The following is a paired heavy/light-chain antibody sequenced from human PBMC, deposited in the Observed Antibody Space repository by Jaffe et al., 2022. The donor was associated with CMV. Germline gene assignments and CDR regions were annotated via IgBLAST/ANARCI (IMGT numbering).Heavy chain of an antibody. V-gene: IGHV3-9*01. D-gene: IGHD6-19*01. CDR3: ARGTIAVAGTLLDY. CDR2: ISWNSGSI. Sequence: EVQLVESGGDLVQPGRSLRLSCAASGFTFDDYAMHWVRQAPGKGLEWVSGISWNSGSIGYADSVKGRFTISRDNAKNSLYLQLNSLRAEDTALYYCARGTIAVAGTLLDYWGQGTLVTVSS. J-gene: IGHJ4*02. CDR1: GFTFDDYA.
Light chain of an antibody. J-gene: IGLJ3*02. CDR1: SSNIGNNY. Sequence: QSVLTQPPSVSAAPGQKVTISCSGSSSNIGNNYVSWYQQLPGTAPKLLIYENNKRPSGIPDRFSGSKSGTSATLGITGLQTGDEADYYCGTWDRSLSAGVFGGGTKLTVL. V-gene: IGLV1-51*02. CDR3: GTWDRSLSAGV. CDR2: ENN.